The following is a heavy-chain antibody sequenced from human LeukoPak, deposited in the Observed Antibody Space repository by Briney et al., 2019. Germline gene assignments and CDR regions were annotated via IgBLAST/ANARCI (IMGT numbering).Heavy chain of an antibody. J-gene: IGHJ4*02. D-gene: IGHD3-22*01. CDR2: INHSGST. CDR3: ARSTYYYDSAD. CDR1: GGSFSGYY. V-gene: IGHV4-34*01. Sequence: PSETLSLTCAVYGGSFSGYYWSWIRQPPGKGLEWIGEINHSGSTYYNPSLKSRVTISVDTSKNQFSLKLSSVTAADTAVYYCARSTYYYDSADWGQGTLVTVSS.